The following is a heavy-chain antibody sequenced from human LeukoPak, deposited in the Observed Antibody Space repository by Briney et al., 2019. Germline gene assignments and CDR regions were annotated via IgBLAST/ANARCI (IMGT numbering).Heavy chain of an antibody. CDR1: GFTFDDYA. CDR3: AKGGSGSFYRFDY. CDR2: ISWNSGGI. V-gene: IGHV3-9*01. J-gene: IGHJ4*02. D-gene: IGHD3-10*01. Sequence: GGSLRLSCAASGFTFDDYAMHWVRQAPGKGLEWVSGISWNSGGIGYADSVKGRFTISRDNAKNSLYLQMNSLGAEDTALYYCAKGGSGSFYRFDYWGQGTLVAVSS.